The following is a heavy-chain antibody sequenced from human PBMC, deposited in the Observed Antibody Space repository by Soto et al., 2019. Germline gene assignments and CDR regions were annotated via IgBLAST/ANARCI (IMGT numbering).Heavy chain of an antibody. CDR3: ARSQGSSTSLEIYYYYYYGMDV. D-gene: IGHD2-2*01. Sequence: QVQLVQSGAEVEKPGSSVKVSCKASGGTFGSYAISWVRQAPGQGPEWMGGIIPITATAKYAQKVQGRVTITAEESTSTASMQLSSLRSEDTAVYYCARSQGSSTSLEIYYYYYYGMDVWGQGTTVTVSS. J-gene: IGHJ6*02. CDR1: GGTFGSYA. V-gene: IGHV1-69*01. CDR2: IIPITATA.